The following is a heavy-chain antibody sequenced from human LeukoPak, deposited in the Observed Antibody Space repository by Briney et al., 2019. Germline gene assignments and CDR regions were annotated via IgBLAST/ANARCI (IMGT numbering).Heavy chain of an antibody. Sequence: GGSLRLSCAASGFTFSSYVMHWVRQAPGKGLEWLASIKEDGGEKYYVDSLKGRITISRDNAKTSLYLQMNGLRVEDTAVYYCAKYGDYLDSWGQGTVVTVSS. CDR3: AKYGDYLDS. J-gene: IGHJ4*02. CDR2: IKEDGGEK. D-gene: IGHD4-17*01. CDR1: GFTFSSYV. V-gene: IGHV3-7*01.